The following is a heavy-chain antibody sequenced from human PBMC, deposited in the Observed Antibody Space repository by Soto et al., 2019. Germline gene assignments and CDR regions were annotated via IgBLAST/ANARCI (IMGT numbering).Heavy chain of an antibody. Sequence: GASVKVSCKASGYTFTGYYMHWVRQAPGQGLEWMRWINPNSGGTNYVQKFQGWVTMTRDTSISTAYMELSRLRSDDTAVYYCAREPAALHPGSYYYYGMDVWGQGTTVTVSS. J-gene: IGHJ6*02. D-gene: IGHD2-2*02. V-gene: IGHV1-2*04. CDR2: INPNSGGT. CDR3: AREPAALHPGSYYYYGMDV. CDR1: GYTFTGYY.